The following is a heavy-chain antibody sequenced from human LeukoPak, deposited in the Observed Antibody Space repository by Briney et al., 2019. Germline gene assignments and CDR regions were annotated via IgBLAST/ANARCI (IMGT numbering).Heavy chain of an antibody. CDR3: AKDGMVLPGIYYYYYYMDV. CDR1: GFTFSRCT. Sequence: PGGSLRLSCAASGFTFSRCTMNWVRQAPGKGLEWVSSISSSSSYIYYADSVKGRFTISRDNAKNSLYLQMNSLRAEDTAVYYCAKDGMVLPGIYYYYYYMDVWGKGTTVTVSS. V-gene: IGHV3-21*01. J-gene: IGHJ6*03. D-gene: IGHD2/OR15-2a*01. CDR2: ISSSSSYI.